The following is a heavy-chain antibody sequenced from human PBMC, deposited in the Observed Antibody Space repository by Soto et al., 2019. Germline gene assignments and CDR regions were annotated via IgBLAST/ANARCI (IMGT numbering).Heavy chain of an antibody. J-gene: IGHJ5*02. CDR3: ARRLDAPVDNYFKCFDP. CDR1: GTSLNIGDFW. CDR2: IDPSWTA. V-gene: IGHV4-31*03. D-gene: IGHD3-10*01. Sequence: PSENVSLTCPVSGTSLNIGDFWWGCIRRRPGKGLEWIGHIDPSWTAYYNPSLITRVTISIDASKNQFSLNLNSVTAADQAVYYCARRLDAPVDNYFKCFDPWSQGTRVT.